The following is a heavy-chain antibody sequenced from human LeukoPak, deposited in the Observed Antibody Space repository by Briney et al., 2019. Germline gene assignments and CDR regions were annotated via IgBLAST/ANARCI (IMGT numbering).Heavy chain of an antibody. V-gene: IGHV1-2*02. Sequence: GASVKVSCKASGYTFTGYYMHWVRQAPGQGLEWMGWINPNSGGTNYAQKFQGRVTMTRDTSISIAYMELSRLRSDDTAVYYCARVGGYDSLSYYYYYMDVWGKGTTVTVSS. CDR1: GYTFTGYY. CDR3: ARVGGYDSLSYYYYYMDV. CDR2: INPNSGGT. D-gene: IGHD5-12*01. J-gene: IGHJ6*03.